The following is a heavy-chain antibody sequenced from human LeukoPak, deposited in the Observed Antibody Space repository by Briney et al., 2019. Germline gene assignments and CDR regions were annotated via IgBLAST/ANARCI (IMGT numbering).Heavy chain of an antibody. CDR1: GFTFSSYS. Sequence: TGRSLRLSCAASGFTFSSYSMNWVRQAPGKGLEWVSSISSSSSYIYYADSVKGRFTISRDNAKNSLYLQMNSLRAEDTAVYYCARARLYCSSTSCPNQGFDPWGQGTLVTVSS. J-gene: IGHJ5*02. D-gene: IGHD2-2*01. CDR3: ARARLYCSSTSCPNQGFDP. CDR2: ISSSSSYI. V-gene: IGHV3-21*01.